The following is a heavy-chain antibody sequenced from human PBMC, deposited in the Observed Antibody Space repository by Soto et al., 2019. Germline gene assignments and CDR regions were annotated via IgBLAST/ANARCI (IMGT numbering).Heavy chain of an antibody. CDR2: IYDSGST. J-gene: IGHJ4*02. CDR1: GGSISSSSYY. Sequence: PSETLSLTCTVSGGSISSSSYYWGWIRQPPGKGLEWIGSIYDSGSTYYNPSLKSRVTISVDTSKNQFSLKLSSVTAADTAVYYCARHVTTPSLLEWLFYFDYWGQGTLVTVSS. D-gene: IGHD3-3*01. CDR3: ARHVTTPSLLEWLFYFDY. V-gene: IGHV4-39*01.